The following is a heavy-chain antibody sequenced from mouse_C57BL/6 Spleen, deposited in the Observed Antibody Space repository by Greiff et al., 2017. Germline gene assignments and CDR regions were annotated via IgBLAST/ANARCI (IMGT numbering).Heavy chain of an antibody. CDR2: IDPSDSYT. J-gene: IGHJ3*01. CDR1: GYTFTSYR. CDR3: ARNYGSSYGFAY. D-gene: IGHD1-1*01. V-gene: IGHV1-50*01. Sequence: QVQLQQPGAELVKPGASVKLSCKASGYTFTSYRMQWVKQRPGQGLEWIGEIDPSDSYTNYNQKFKGKATLTVDTSSSTAYMQLSSLTSEDSAVYYCARNYGSSYGFAYWGQGTLVTVSA.